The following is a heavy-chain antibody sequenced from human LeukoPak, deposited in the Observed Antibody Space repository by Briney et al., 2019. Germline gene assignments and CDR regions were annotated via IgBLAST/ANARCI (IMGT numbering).Heavy chain of an antibody. CDR1: GYSFTSYW. Sequence: GESLKISCKGSGYSFTSYWIGWVRQMPGKCLEWMGIIYPGDSDTRYSPSFQGQVTISADKSISTAYLQWSSLKASDTAMYYCARHRRSANNWFDPWGQGTLVTVSS. CDR2: IYPGDSDT. D-gene: IGHD4-17*01. V-gene: IGHV5-51*01. J-gene: IGHJ5*02. CDR3: ARHRRSANNWFDP.